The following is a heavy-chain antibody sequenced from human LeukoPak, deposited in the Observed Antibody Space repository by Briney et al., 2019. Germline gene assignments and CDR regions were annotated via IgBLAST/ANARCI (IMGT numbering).Heavy chain of an antibody. CDR3: ARRTIAPGGDFDY. CDR1: GFTFSSYW. V-gene: IGHV3-74*01. J-gene: IGHJ4*02. Sequence: PGGSLRLSCAVSGFTFSSYWMNWVRQVPGKGLVWVSHINTFGTSATYADSVKGRFTISRDNAKNTLYLQMNSLRVEDTAVYYCARRTIAPGGDFDYWGQGTLVTVSS. CDR2: INTFGTSA. D-gene: IGHD1-1*01.